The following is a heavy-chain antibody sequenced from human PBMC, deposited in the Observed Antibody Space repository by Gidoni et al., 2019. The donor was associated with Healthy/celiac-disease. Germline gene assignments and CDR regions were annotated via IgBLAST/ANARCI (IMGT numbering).Heavy chain of an antibody. V-gene: IGHV3-23*01. D-gene: IGHD4-17*01. J-gene: IGHJ4*02. CDR1: GFPCSSYA. Sequence: EVQLLESGGGLVQPGGSLRLSCAAPGFPCSSYAMSWVRQAPGKGLEWVSAIRGSGGSTYYADSVKGRFTISRDNAKNTLYLQMNSLRAEDTAVYYCAKMMDYGDYVPEFDYWGQGTLVTVSS. CDR2: IRGSGGST. CDR3: AKMMDYGDYVPEFDY.